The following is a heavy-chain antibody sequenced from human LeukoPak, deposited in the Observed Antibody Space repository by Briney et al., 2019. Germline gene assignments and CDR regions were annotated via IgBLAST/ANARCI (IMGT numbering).Heavy chain of an antibody. Sequence: RGSLRLSCAVSGFTFSSYWMSWVRQAPGRGLEWVANIKQDGSEKYYVDSVKGRFTISRDNAKNSLYLQMNSLRAEDTAVYYCAREANPDYAFVIWGQGTMVTVSS. CDR2: IKQDGSEK. CDR1: GFTFSSYW. V-gene: IGHV3-7*01. D-gene: IGHD4/OR15-4a*01. J-gene: IGHJ3*02. CDR3: AREANPDYAFVI.